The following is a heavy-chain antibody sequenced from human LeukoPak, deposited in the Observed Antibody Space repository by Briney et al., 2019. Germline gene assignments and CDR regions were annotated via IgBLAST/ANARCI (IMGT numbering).Heavy chain of an antibody. Sequence: GGSLRLSCAASGFTFSSYWMSWVRQAPGKGLEWVANIKQDGSEKYYVDSVKGRFTISRDNAKNSLYLQMNSLRAEDTAVYYCARDVPTTIFGVVTPIASPFDPWGQGTLVTVSS. D-gene: IGHD3-3*01. J-gene: IGHJ5*02. CDR3: ARDVPTTIFGVVTPIASPFDP. V-gene: IGHV3-7*01. CDR1: GFTFSSYW. CDR2: IKQDGSEK.